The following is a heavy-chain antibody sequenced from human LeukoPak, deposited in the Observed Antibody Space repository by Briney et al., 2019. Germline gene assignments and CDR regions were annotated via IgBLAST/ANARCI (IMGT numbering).Heavy chain of an antibody. D-gene: IGHD1-26*01. Sequence: ASVKVSCKASGYTFTSYYMHWVRQAPGQGLEWMGIINPSGGSTSYAQKFQGRVTMTRDTSTSTVYMELSSLRSEDTAVYYCARGRWELLQDYRSLYYFDYWGQGTLVTVSS. CDR2: INPSGGST. V-gene: IGHV1-46*01. CDR1: GYTFTSYY. CDR3: ARGRWELLQDYRSLYYFDY. J-gene: IGHJ4*02.